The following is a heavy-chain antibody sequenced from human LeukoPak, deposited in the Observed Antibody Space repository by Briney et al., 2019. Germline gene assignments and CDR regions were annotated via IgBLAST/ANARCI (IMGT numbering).Heavy chain of an antibody. V-gene: IGHV3-11*01. CDR2: ISSSGSTI. J-gene: IGHJ4*02. CDR1: GFTFSDYY. CDR3: ALIDIAVAGHY. D-gene: IGHD6-19*01. Sequence: GGSLRLSCAASGFTFSDYYMSWIRQAPGKGLEWVSHISSSGSTIYYADSVKGRFTISRDNAKNSLYLQMNSLRAEDTAVYYCALIDIAVAGHYWGQGTLVTVSS.